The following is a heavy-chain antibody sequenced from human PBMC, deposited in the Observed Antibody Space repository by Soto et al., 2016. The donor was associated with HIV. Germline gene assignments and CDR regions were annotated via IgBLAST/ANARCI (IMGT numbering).Heavy chain of an antibody. CDR3: TSDRPYTLQFDY. D-gene: IGHD2-2*02. Sequence: EVQLVESGGGLVKPGGSLRLSCAASGFSFSHTWMSWVRQAPGKGLEWVGRIKSKIDGGTTDYAAPVKGRFTISRDDSKNLLYVQMNSLKTEDTAVYFCTSDRPYTLQFDYWGRGPWSPSPQ. CDR1: GFSFSHTW. V-gene: IGHV3-15*01. CDR2: IKSKIDGGTT. J-gene: IGHJ4*02.